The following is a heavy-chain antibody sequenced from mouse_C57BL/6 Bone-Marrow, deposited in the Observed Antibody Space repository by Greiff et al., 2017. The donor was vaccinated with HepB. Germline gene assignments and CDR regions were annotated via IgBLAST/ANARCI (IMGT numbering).Heavy chain of an antibody. CDR3: SIPYDYDAMDY. CDR1: GYTFTSYW. Sequence: QVQLQQPGAELVKPGASVKLSCKASGYTFTSYWMHWVKQRPGQGLEWIGMIHPNSGSTNYNEKFKSKATMTVAKSSITAYMQLSSLTSEDSAVYYCSIPYDYDAMDYWGQGTSVTVSS. V-gene: IGHV1-64*01. J-gene: IGHJ4*01. CDR2: IHPNSGST.